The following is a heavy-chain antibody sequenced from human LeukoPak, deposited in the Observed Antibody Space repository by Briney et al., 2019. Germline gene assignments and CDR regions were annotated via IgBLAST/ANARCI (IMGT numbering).Heavy chain of an antibody. Sequence: SETLSLTCAVYGGSFSGYYWSWIRQPPEKGLEWIGEINHSGSTNYNPSLKSRVTISVDTSKNQFSLKLSSVTAADTAVYCCAITAAYCGGDCYSRYLDYWGQGTLVTVSS. D-gene: IGHD2-21*02. CDR1: GGSFSGYY. CDR2: INHSGST. V-gene: IGHV4-34*01. CDR3: AITAAYCGGDCYSRYLDY. J-gene: IGHJ4*02.